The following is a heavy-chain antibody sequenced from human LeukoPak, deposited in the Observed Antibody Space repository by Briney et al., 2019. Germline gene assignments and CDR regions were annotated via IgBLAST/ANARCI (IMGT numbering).Heavy chain of an antibody. D-gene: IGHD5-18*01. CDR2: IYDSGST. CDR1: GGSIRSSYYY. CDR3: ARLGDSYATDY. V-gene: IGHV4-39*01. Sequence: SETLSLTCTVSGGSIRSSYYYWGWIRQPPGKGLEWIGSIYDSGSTYYNLSLKSRVTISVDTSKNQFSLKLSSVTAADTAVYYCARLGDSYATDYWGQGTLVTVSS. J-gene: IGHJ4*02.